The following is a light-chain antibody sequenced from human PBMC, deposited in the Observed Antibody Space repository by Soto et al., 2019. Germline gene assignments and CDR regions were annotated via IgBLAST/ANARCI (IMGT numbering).Light chain of an antibody. CDR1: SGHSSYA. V-gene: IGLV4-69*01. Sequence: QPVLTQSPSASASLGASVKLTCTLSSGHSSYAIAWHQQQPEKGPRYLMKLNSDGSHSKGDGIPDRFSGSSSGAERYPTISSLQSEDEADYYCQTWGTGIPYVFGTGTKLTVL. J-gene: IGLJ1*01. CDR3: QTWGTGIPYV. CDR2: LNSDGSH.